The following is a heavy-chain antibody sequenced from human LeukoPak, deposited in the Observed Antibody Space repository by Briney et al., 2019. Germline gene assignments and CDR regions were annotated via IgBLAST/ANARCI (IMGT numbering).Heavy chain of an antibody. D-gene: IGHD2-8*01. CDR1: GGSISSDY. CDR3: ARLKDGDCFDY. CDR2: IYYSGST. Sequence: SETLSLTCTVPGGSISSDYWSWIRQPPGKGLEWMGYIYYSGSTNYNPSLKSRVTISVDTSKNQFSLKLSSVTAADTAVYYCARLKDGDCFDYWGQGTLVTVSS. J-gene: IGHJ4*02. V-gene: IGHV4-59*08.